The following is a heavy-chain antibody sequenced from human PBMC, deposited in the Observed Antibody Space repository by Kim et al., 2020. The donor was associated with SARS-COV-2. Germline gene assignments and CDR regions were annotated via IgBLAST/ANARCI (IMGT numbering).Heavy chain of an antibody. D-gene: IGHD3-22*01. J-gene: IGHJ2*01. CDR3: ARMVPFRDYYDWYFDL. CDR2: IIPIFGTA. CDR1: RGTFSSYA. Sequence: SVKVSCKASRGTFSSYAISWVRQATGQGLEWMGGIIPIFGTANYAQKFQGRVTITPDESASTAYMELSSLRSEDRAGYYCARMVPFRDYYDWYFDLWGRGTLVTVSS. V-gene: IGHV1-69*13.